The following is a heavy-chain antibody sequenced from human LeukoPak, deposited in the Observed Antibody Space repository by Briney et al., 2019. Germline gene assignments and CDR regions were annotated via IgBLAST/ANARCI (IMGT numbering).Heavy chain of an antibody. CDR3: ARSLNDYGDYDY. CDR2: IYYSGST. CDR1: GGSISSYQ. D-gene: IGHD4-17*01. V-gene: IGHV4-59*12. Sequence: SETLSLTCTVSGGSISSYQWTWIRQPPGKGLEWIGYIYYSGSTNYNPSLKSRVTISVDTSKNQFSLKLSSVTAADTAVYYCARSLNDYGDYDYWGQGTLVTVSS. J-gene: IGHJ4*02.